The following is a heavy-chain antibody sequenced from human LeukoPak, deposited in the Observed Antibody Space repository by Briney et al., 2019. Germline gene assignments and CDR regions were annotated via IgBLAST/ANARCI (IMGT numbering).Heavy chain of an antibody. Sequence: EASVKVSCKASGGTFSSYAISWVRQAPGQGLEWMGRIIPILGIANYAQKFQGRVTITADKSTSTAYMELSSLRSEDTAVYYCAREDYYGSGSYYINSPWYFDYWGQGTLVTVSS. CDR1: GGTFSSYA. D-gene: IGHD3-10*01. CDR2: IIPILGIA. J-gene: IGHJ4*02. V-gene: IGHV1-69*04. CDR3: AREDYYGSGSYYINSPWYFDY.